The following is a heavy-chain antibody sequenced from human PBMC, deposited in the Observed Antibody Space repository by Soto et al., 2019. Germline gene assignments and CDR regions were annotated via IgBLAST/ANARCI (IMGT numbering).Heavy chain of an antibody. D-gene: IGHD3-10*01. CDR3: AKDWGYYGSGSSYFDY. V-gene: IGHV3-30*18. CDR2: ISYDGNNK. J-gene: IGHJ4*02. Sequence: GGSLRLSCAASGFTFSNYGIHWVRQAPGKGLEWVAVISYDGNNKYYAGSVKGRFTISRDNSKNTLYLQMNSLRAEDTAVYYCAKDWGYYGSGSSYFDYWGQGTLVTVSS. CDR1: GFTFSNYG.